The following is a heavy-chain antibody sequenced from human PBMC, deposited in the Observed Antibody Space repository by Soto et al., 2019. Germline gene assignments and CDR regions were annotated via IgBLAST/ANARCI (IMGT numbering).Heavy chain of an antibody. V-gene: IGHV4-30-2*01. Sequence: SETLSLTCAVSGGSISSGGYSWSWIRQPPGKGLEWIGYIYLSGSTFYNPSLKSRVTISLDRSKNQFSLKLSSVTAADTAVYFCARDRNYYGMDVWGQGTTVT. J-gene: IGHJ6*02. CDR2: IYLSGST. CDR1: GGSISSGGYS. CDR3: ARDRNYYGMDV.